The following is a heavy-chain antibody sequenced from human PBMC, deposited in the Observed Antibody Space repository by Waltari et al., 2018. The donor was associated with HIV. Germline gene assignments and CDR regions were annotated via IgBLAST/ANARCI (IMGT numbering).Heavy chain of an antibody. J-gene: IGHJ4*02. V-gene: IGHV3-23*01. D-gene: IGHD2-8*01. CDR1: GFPFSSYA. Sequence: EVQLLESGGGLVQPGGSLRLSCAASGFPFSSYAMHWVRQAPEKGQDCVVGIGGGDDIYYAESLKGRFTISRDNSKNTVYLQMKSLRVEDTAIYYCARDRLHSNGLWDPAEHWGQGTLVTVSS. CDR2: IGGGDDI. CDR3: ARDRLHSNGLWDPAEH.